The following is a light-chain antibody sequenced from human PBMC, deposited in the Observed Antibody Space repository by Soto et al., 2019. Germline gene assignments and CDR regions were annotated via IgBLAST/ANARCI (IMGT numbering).Light chain of an antibody. CDR3: QQSYSTHLYT. CDR1: QSIGNY. J-gene: IGKJ2*01. Sequence: DIQMTQSPSSLSASVGDRVTISCRASQSIGNYLNWYQQKPGKAPKLLIYATFSLQSGVPSRFSGSGSGTDFALAISSLQPEDFATYYCQQSYSTHLYTFGQGTRLEIK. CDR2: ATF. V-gene: IGKV1-39*01.